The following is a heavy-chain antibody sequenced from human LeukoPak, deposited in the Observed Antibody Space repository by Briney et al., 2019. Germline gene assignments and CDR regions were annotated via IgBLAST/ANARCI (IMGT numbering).Heavy chain of an antibody. CDR1: GGSISSSSYY. Sequence: KTSETLSLTCTVSGGSISSSSYYWGWIRQPPGKGLDWIGSIYYSGSTYYNPSLKSRVTISVDTSKNQFSLKLCSVTAADTAVYYCARHGASNYCSGGSCYSDVFDYWGQGTLVTVSS. J-gene: IGHJ4*02. V-gene: IGHV4-39*01. D-gene: IGHD2-15*01. CDR2: IYYSGST. CDR3: ARHGASNYCSGGSCYSDVFDY.